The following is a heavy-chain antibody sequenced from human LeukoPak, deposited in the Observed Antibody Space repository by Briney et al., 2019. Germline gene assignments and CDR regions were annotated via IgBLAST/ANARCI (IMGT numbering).Heavy chain of an antibody. CDR1: GYTFTSYG. CDR2: INPNSGGT. CDR3: ARDSTGLII. Sequence: ASVKVSCKASGYTFTSYGINWVRQAPGQGLEWMGWINPNSGGTNYAQKFQGRVTMTRDTSITTAHMELSRLRSDDTAVYYCARDSTGLIIWGQGTLVTVSS. D-gene: IGHD6-19*01. J-gene: IGHJ4*02. V-gene: IGHV1-2*02.